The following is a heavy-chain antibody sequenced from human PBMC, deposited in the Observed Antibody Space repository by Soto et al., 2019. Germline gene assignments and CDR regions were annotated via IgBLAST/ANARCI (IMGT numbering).Heavy chain of an antibody. J-gene: IGHJ4*02. V-gene: IGHV1-18*01. CDR3: AGESIAAAGTEDY. Sequence: QVQLVQSGAEVKKPGASVKVSCKASGYTFTSYGISWVRQAPGQGLEWMGWISAYNGNTNYAQKRRGRVTMTKDTPTRTAYMELRSRRSDDTAVYYWAGESIAAAGTEDYWGQGTLVTVSS. CDR2: ISAYNGNT. CDR1: GYTFTSYG. D-gene: IGHD6-13*01.